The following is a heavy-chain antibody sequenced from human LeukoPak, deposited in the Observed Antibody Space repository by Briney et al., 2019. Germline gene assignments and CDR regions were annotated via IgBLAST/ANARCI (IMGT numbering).Heavy chain of an antibody. CDR3: ARVPVGYSYGSDY. V-gene: IGHV3-21*01. CDR1: GFTFSSYS. D-gene: IGHD5-18*01. J-gene: IGHJ4*02. Sequence: NPGGSLRLSCAASGFTFSSYSMNWVRQAPGKGLEWDSSISSSSSYIYYADSVKGRFTISRDNAKNSLYLQMNSLRAEDTAVYYCARVPVGYSYGSDYWGQGTLVTVSS. CDR2: ISSSSSYI.